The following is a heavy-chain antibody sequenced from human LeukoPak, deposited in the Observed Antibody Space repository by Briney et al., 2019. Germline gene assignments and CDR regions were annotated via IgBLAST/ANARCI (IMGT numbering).Heavy chain of an antibody. Sequence: GGSLRLSCAASGFTFSSYAMSWVRQAPGKGLEWVSAISGSGGSTYYADSVKGRFTISRDNSKNTLYLQMNSLRAEDTAVYYCARDVRYSSGWHDYWGQGTLVTVSS. CDR3: ARDVRYSSGWHDY. J-gene: IGHJ4*02. CDR2: ISGSGGST. CDR1: GFTFSSYA. V-gene: IGHV3-23*01. D-gene: IGHD6-19*01.